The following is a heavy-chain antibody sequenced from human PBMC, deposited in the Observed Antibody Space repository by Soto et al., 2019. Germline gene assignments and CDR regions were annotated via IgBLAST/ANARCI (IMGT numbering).Heavy chain of an antibody. CDR2: ISPRSGGT. V-gene: IGHV1-2*02. J-gene: IGHJ5*02. CDR3: ARQVPAAIRLGWFDP. Sequence: SVKVSCKASGYTFIDYYMHWVRQAPGQGFEWMGRISPRSGGTNYAQKFQGRVTISVDTSKNQFSLKLSSVTAADTAVYYCARQVPAAIRLGWFDPWGQGTLVTVSS. CDR1: GYTFIDYY. D-gene: IGHD2-2*02.